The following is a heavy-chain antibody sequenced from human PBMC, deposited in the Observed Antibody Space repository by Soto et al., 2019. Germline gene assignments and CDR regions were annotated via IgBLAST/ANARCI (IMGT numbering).Heavy chain of an antibody. V-gene: IGHV1-69*02. J-gene: IGHJ5*02. D-gene: IGHD2-15*01. Sequence: SVKVSCKASGGTFSTYTISWVRQAPGQGLEWMGRIIPILGIANYAQKFQGRVTITADKSTSTACMELSSLRSEDTAVYYCARVVNHPRQWSWGQGTLVTVSS. CDR2: IIPILGIA. CDR3: ARVVNHPRQWS. CDR1: GGTFSTYT.